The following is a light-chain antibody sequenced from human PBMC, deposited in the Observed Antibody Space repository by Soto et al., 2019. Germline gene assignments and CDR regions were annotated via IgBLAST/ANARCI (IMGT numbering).Light chain of an antibody. CDR3: QQYNNWPRM. CDR1: QSISSN. J-gene: IGKJ1*01. CDR2: GAS. V-gene: IGKV3-15*01. Sequence: EIVMTRSPATLSVSRGERATRSRRASQSISSNLAWYQQKPGQAPRLLIYGASTRATGIPARFSGSGSGTEFTLTISSLQSEDFAVHYCQQYNNWPRMIGQGTKVDIK.